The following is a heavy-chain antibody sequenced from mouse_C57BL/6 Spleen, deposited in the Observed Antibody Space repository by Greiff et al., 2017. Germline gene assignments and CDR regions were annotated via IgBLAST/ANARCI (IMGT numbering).Heavy chain of an antibody. CDR3: ARRNYSNSAWFAC. CDR2: ISGGGGNT. CDR1: GFTFSSYT. J-gene: IGHJ3*01. D-gene: IGHD2-5*01. Sequence: EVQLVESGGGLVKPGGSLKLSCAASGFTFSSYTMSWVRQTPEKRLEWVATISGGGGNTYYPDSVKGRFTISRDNAKNTLYLQMSSLRSEDTALYYCARRNYSNSAWFACWGQGTLVTVSA. V-gene: IGHV5-9*01.